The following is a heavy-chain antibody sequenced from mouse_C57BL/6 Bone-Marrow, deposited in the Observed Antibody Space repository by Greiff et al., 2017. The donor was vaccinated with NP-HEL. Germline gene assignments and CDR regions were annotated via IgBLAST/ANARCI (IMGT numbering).Heavy chain of an antibody. CDR3: ARGDDYLAWFAY. D-gene: IGHD2-4*01. CDR1: GYTFTSYT. Sequence: VQLQESGAELARPGASVKMSCKASGYTFTSYTMHWVKQRPGQGLEWIGYINPSSGYTKFNQKFKDKATLTADKSSSTAYMQLSSLTSEDSAVYYCARGDDYLAWFAYWGQGTLVTVSA. V-gene: IGHV1-4*01. CDR2: INPSSGYT. J-gene: IGHJ3*01.